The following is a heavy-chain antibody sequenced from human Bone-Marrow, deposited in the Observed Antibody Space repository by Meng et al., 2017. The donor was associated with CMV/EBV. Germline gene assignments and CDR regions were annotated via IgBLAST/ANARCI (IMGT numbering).Heavy chain of an antibody. CDR2: IYYSGST. D-gene: IGHD3-3*01. CDR1: GGSISSSSYY. V-gene: IGHV4-39*02. Sequence: GSLRLSCTVSGGSISSSSYYWGWIRQPPGKGLEWIGSIYYSGSTYYNPSLKSRVTISVDTSKNQFSLKLSSVTAADTAVYYCAKDGDFWSGYPRGMDVWGQGTTVTVSS. J-gene: IGHJ6*02. CDR3: AKDGDFWSGYPRGMDV.